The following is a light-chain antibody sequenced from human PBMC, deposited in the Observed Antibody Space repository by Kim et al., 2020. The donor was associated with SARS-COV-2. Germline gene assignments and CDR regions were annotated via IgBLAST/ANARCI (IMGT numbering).Light chain of an antibody. CDR2: GKN. CDR3: NSRDSNGIHLV. Sequence: SSELTQDPAVSVALGQTVRITCQGDSLRSYYASWYQQKPGQAPVLVIYGKNNRPSGIPDRFSGSSSGNTASLTITGAQAEDEADYYCNSRDSNGIHLVFGGGTQLTVL. CDR1: SLRSYY. J-gene: IGLJ2*01. V-gene: IGLV3-19*01.